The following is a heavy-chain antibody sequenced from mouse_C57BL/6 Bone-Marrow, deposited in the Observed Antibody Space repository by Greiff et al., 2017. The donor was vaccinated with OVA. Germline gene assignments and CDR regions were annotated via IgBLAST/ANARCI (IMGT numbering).Heavy chain of an antibody. CDR3: ARDEGNWFAY. V-gene: IGHV3-6*01. CDR2: ISYDGSN. J-gene: IGHJ3*01. D-gene: IGHD2-1*01. Sequence: EVKLLESGPGLVKPSQSLSLTCSVTGYSITSGYYWNWIRQFPGNKLEWMGYISYDGSNNYNPSLKNRISITRDTSKNQFFLKLNSVTTEDTATYYCARDEGNWFAYCGQGTLVTVSA. CDR1: GYSITSGYY.